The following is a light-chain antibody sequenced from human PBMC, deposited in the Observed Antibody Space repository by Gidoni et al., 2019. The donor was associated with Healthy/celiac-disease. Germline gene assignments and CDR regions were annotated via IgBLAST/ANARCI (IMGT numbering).Light chain of an antibody. Sequence: SYELTQPPSVSVSPGQTASITCSGDKLGDKSARWYQQKPRQSPVLVIDQDSKRPSGIPERFSGSNSGNTATLTISGTQAMEDADYYCQAWDSSTVVFGGGTKLTVL. CDR2: QDS. CDR3: QAWDSSTVV. CDR1: KLGDKS. V-gene: IGLV3-1*01. J-gene: IGLJ2*01.